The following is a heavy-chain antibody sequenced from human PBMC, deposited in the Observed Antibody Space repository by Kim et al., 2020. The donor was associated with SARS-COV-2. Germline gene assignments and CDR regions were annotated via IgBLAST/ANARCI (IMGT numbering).Heavy chain of an antibody. J-gene: IGHJ5*02. D-gene: IGHD6-13*01. V-gene: IGHV4-31*03. Sequence: SETLSLTCTVSGGSISSGGYYWSWIRQHPGKGLEWIGYIYYSGSTYYNPSLKSRVTISVDTSKNQFSLKLSSVTAADTAVYYCARDISSSSRFDPWGQGTLVTVSS. CDR2: IYYSGST. CDR3: ARDISSSSRFDP. CDR1: GGSISSGGYY.